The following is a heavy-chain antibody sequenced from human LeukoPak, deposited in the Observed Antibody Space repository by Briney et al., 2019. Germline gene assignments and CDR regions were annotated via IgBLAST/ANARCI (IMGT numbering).Heavy chain of an antibody. Sequence: SVKVSCKASGGTFSCYTISWVRQAPGQGLEWMGRIIPILGIANYAQKFQGRVTITADKSTSTAYMELSSLRSEDTAVYYCARGGGYSYGYDDHWGQGTLVTVSS. CDR3: ARGGGYSYGYDDH. J-gene: IGHJ4*02. CDR1: GGTFSCYT. D-gene: IGHD5-18*01. CDR2: IIPILGIA. V-gene: IGHV1-69*02.